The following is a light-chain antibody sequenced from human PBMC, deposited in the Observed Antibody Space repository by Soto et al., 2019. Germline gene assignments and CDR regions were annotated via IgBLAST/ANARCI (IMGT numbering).Light chain of an antibody. Sequence: QSVLTQPASVSGSPGQSITISCTGTNSDVGSSNSVSWYQHHPGKAPKLIIYDVNSRPPGVSNRFSGSKSGNTASLTISGLQVEDEADYYCSSYTNNSPNCVFGTGTKVT. V-gene: IGLV2-14*03. J-gene: IGLJ1*01. CDR1: NSDVGSSNS. CDR2: DVN. CDR3: SSYTNNSPNCV.